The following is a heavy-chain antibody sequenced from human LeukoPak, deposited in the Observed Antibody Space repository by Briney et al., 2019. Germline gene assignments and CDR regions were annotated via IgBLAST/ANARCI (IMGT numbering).Heavy chain of an antibody. CDR3: ARHKGYYYGSGSYRDYYYMDV. CDR1: GYSFTSYW. V-gene: IGHV5-51*01. CDR2: IYPGDSDT. D-gene: IGHD3-10*01. J-gene: IGHJ6*03. Sequence: GESLKISCKGSGYSFTSYWIGWVRQMPGKGLEWMGIIYPGDSDTRYSPSFQGQVTISADKSISTAYLQWRSLKASDTAMYYCARHKGYYYGSGSYRDYYYMDVWGKGTTVTISS.